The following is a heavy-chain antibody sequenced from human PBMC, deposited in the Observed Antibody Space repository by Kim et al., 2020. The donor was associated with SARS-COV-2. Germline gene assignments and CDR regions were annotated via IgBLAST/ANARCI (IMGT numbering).Heavy chain of an antibody. CDR2: IFPGDSDT. V-gene: IGHV5-51*01. CDR3: ARRDTAIEYYFDY. CDR1: GYDFTNHY. D-gene: IGHD6-25*01. J-gene: IGHJ4*02. Sequence: GESLKISCKVSGYDFTNHYIGWVRQMPGKGLEWMGIIFPGDSDTTYSPSFQGQVNISADKSFNTAYLQWGSLKASDTAIYYCARRDTAIEYYFDYWGQGNPVTV.